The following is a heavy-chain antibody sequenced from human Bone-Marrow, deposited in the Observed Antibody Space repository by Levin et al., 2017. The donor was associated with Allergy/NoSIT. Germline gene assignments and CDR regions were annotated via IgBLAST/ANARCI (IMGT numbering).Heavy chain of an antibody. Sequence: ASVKVSCKASGYTFTDNYVHWVRQAPGQGLEWMGRINPRNDVTNYAQKFQGRVTMTRDTSINTAYMELSGLKFDDTAVYYCARGPPSVIVVQPDAIRFDPWGQGTLVTVSS. J-gene: IGHJ5*02. CDR1: GYTFTDNY. V-gene: IGHV1-2*06. D-gene: IGHD2-2*02. CDR2: INPRNDVT. CDR3: ARGPPSVIVVQPDAIRFDP.